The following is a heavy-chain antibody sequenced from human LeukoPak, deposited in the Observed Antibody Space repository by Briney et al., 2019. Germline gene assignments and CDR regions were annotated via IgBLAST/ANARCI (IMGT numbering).Heavy chain of an antibody. CDR3: ATDTVTTIDY. Sequence: PGGSLRLSCAASGFTFSSYSMNWVRQAPGKGLEWVSSISTSSSYIHYADSVRGRFTISRDNAENSLYLQMNSLRADDTAVYYCATDTVTTIDYWGQGTLVTVSS. D-gene: IGHD4-17*01. J-gene: IGHJ4*02. V-gene: IGHV3-21*01. CDR1: GFTFSSYS. CDR2: ISTSSSYI.